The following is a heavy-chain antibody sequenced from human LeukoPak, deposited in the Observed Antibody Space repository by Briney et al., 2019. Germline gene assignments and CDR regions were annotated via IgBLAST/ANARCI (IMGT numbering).Heavy chain of an antibody. CDR1: GYTFTKYG. V-gene: IGHV1-18*01. J-gene: IGHJ1*01. D-gene: IGHD2-8*01. Sequence: GASVKVPCKASGYTFTKYGITWVRQAPGQGLEWMGWVGTYTGKTNYAQNLQGRVTMTTDTSTRTAYMELGSLRSDDTAVYYCASCHCTNGVCYGECEYFQHWGQGTLVTVSS. CDR2: VGTYTGKT. CDR3: ASCHCTNGVCYGECEYFQH.